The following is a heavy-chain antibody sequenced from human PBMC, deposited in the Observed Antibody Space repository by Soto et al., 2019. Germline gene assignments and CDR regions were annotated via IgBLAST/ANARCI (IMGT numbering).Heavy chain of an antibody. CDR2: IYYSGST. Sequence: SETLSLTCTVSGGSISSGGYYWSWIRQHPGKGLEWIGYIYYSGSTYYNPSLKSRVTISVDTSKNQFSLKLSSVTAADAAVYYCARVPAMVLWFDPWGQGTLVTV. D-gene: IGHD3-10*01. CDR1: GGSISSGGYY. V-gene: IGHV4-31*03. J-gene: IGHJ5*02. CDR3: ARVPAMVLWFDP.